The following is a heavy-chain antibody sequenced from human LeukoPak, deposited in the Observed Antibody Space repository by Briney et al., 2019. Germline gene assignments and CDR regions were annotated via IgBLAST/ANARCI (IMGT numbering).Heavy chain of an antibody. V-gene: IGHV4-39*02. CDR2: VYYSGST. CDR3: ARDPYHTNYPFDY. CDR1: GGSISCSSYY. J-gene: IGHJ4*02. Sequence: SSETLSLTCTVSGGSISCSSYYWGWIRQPRGEGLEWIGSVYYSGSTYINPSLKSRVTISVDTSKNQFSLKLSSVTAADTAVYYCARDPYHTNYPFDYWGQGTLVTVSS. D-gene: IGHD1-7*01.